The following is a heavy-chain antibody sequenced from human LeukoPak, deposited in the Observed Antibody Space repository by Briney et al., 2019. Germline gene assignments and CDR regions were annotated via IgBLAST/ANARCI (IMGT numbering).Heavy chain of an antibody. CDR3: ARDQRSVAVAGTGRAFDI. V-gene: IGHV4-34*01. J-gene: IGHJ3*02. D-gene: IGHD6-19*01. CDR2: INHSGST. Sequence: SSETLSLTCAVYGGSFSGYYWSWIRQPPGKGLEWIGEINHSGSTNYNPSLKSRVTISVDTSKNQFSLKLSSVTAADTAVYYCARDQRSVAVAGTGRAFDIWGQGTMVTVSS. CDR1: GGSFSGYY.